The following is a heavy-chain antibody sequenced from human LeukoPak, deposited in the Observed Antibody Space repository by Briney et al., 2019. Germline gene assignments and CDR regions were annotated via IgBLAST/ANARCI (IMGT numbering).Heavy chain of an antibody. Sequence: GESLRISCKASGYTFTSYGISWVRQAPGQGLEWMGWISAYNGNTNYAQKLQGRVTMTTDTSTSTAYMELRSLRSDDTAVYYCARDGIEVLRFLEWSLDYWGQGTLVTVSS. CDR2: ISAYNGNT. D-gene: IGHD3-3*01. CDR1: GYTFTSYG. V-gene: IGHV1-18*01. CDR3: ARDGIEVLRFLEWSLDY. J-gene: IGHJ4*02.